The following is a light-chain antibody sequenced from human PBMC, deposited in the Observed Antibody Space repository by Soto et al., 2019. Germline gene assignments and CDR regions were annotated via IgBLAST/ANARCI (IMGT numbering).Light chain of an antibody. Sequence: IQLTQSPSTLSASLGDTVTMTCRASQSISRWLSWYQQKAGKAPKLLIYDASTLQTGVASRFSGSMSGTEFTLTITGLQPDDSATYYCKQYNSYWTFGPGTKVDIK. J-gene: IGKJ1*01. CDR2: DAS. V-gene: IGKV1-5*01. CDR1: QSISRW. CDR3: KQYNSYWT.